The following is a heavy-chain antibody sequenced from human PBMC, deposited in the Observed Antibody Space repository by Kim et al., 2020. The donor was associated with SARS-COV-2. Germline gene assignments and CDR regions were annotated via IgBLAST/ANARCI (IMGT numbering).Heavy chain of an antibody. J-gene: IGHJ4*02. CDR3: ARQMGITMIVVVISTHFDY. D-gene: IGHD3-22*01. Sequence: SETLSLTCTVSGGSISSSSYYWGWIRQPPGKGLEWIGSNYYSGSTYYNPSIKRRVTISVDTSKNQFSLKLSSVTAADTAVYYCARQMGITMIVVVISTHFDYWGQGTLVTVSS. CDR1: GGSISSSSYY. CDR2: NYYSGST. V-gene: IGHV4-39*01.